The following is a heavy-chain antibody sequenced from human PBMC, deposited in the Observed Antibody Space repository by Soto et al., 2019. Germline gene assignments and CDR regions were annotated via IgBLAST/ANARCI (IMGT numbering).Heavy chain of an antibody. V-gene: IGHV4-39*01. D-gene: IGHD1-26*01. CDR2: IYYSGST. J-gene: IGHJ6*02. CDR3: ASGYSGSYYYYYGMDV. CDR1: GGSISSSSYY. Sequence: SETLSLTCTVSGGSISSSSYYWGWIRQPPGKGLEWIGSIYYSGSTYYNPSLKSRVTISVDTSNNQFSLKLSSVTSADTAVYYCASGYSGSYYYYYGMDVWGQGTTVTVS.